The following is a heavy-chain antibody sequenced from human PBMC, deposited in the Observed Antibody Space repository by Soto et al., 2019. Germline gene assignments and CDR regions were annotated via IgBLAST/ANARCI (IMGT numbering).Heavy chain of an antibody. Sequence: SETLSLTCTVSGVSISSSSYYWGWIRQPPGKGLEWIGSIFYSGSISHNPSLKSRVTMSVDTSKNQFSLRLTSVTAADTAVYYCARESRRSDYYYGMDVWGQGTTVTVSS. CDR3: ARESRRSDYYYGMDV. V-gene: IGHV4-39*02. CDR2: IFYSGSI. CDR1: GVSISSSSYY. J-gene: IGHJ6*02.